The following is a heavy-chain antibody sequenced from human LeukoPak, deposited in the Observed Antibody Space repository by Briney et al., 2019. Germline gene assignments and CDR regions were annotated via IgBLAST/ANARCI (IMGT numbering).Heavy chain of an antibody. CDR1: GFTFGDYA. V-gene: IGHV3-49*04. Sequence: GGSLRLSCTASGFTFGDYAMSWVRQAPGKGLEWVGFIRSKAYGGTTEYAASVKGRFTISRDDSNSIAYLQMNSLKTEDTAVYYCARAAQYYYYGMDDWGQGTTVTVSS. CDR2: IRSKAYGGTT. CDR3: ARAAQYYYYGMDD. J-gene: IGHJ6*02.